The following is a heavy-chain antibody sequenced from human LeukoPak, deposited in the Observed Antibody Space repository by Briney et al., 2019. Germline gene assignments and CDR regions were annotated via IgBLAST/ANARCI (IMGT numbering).Heavy chain of an antibody. Sequence: GGSLRLSCAASGFTFSSYWMHWVRHAPGKGLVWVSRINSDGSSTSYADSVKGRFTISRDNAKNTLYLQMNSLRAEDTAVYYCARVRFIYYDNSGYYYYWGQGTLVTVSS. D-gene: IGHD3-22*01. CDR2: INSDGSST. J-gene: IGHJ4*02. CDR3: ARVRFIYYDNSGYYYY. CDR1: GFTFSSYW. V-gene: IGHV3-74*01.